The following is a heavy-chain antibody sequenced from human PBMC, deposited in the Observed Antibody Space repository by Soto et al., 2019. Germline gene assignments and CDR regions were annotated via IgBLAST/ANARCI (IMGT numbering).Heavy chain of an antibody. J-gene: IGHJ3*01. V-gene: IGHV3-23*01. CDR1: GFTFSSYA. CDR3: AKVNFFDTPGTFDV. CDR2: IAGSGGMT. D-gene: IGHD2-15*01. Sequence: GGSLRLSCVASGFTFSSYAMTWVRLAPGRGLEWVATIAGSGGMTYYTNSVRGRFTISRDNSKNTVSLQMSSLRAEDTAMYFCAKVNFFDTPGTFDVWGQGTPVTVS.